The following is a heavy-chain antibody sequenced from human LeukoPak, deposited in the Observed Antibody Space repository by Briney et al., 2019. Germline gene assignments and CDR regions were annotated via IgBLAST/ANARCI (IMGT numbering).Heavy chain of an antibody. D-gene: IGHD6-13*01. CDR3: ARGYSIPSPFDY. V-gene: IGHV3-21*01. Sequence: GGSLRLSCAASGFTFSTYSMNWVRQAPGKGLEWFSSISSSSSYIYYADSVKGRFTISRDNAKNSLYLQMNSLRAEDTAVYYCARGYSIPSPFDYWGQGTLVTVSS. CDR2: ISSSSSYI. J-gene: IGHJ4*02. CDR1: GFTFSTYS.